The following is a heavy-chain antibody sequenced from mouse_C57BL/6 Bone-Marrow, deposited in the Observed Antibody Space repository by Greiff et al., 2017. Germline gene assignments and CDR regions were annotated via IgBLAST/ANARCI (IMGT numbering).Heavy chain of an antibody. J-gene: IGHJ3*01. CDR3: ARGDGYYDVTSFAY. CDR2: IHPNSGST. Sequence: VQLQQPGAELVKPGASVKLSCKASGYTFTSYWMHWVKQRPRQGLEWIGMIHPNSGSTNYNEKFKSKATLTVDKSSSTAYMQRSILTSEYSAVYYCARGDGYYDVTSFAYWGQGTLVTVSA. V-gene: IGHV1-64*01. D-gene: IGHD2-3*01. CDR1: GYTFTSYW.